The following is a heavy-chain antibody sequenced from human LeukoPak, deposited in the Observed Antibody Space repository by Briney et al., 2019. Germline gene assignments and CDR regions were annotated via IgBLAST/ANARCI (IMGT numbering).Heavy chain of an antibody. D-gene: IGHD2-2*01. Sequence: PGGSLRLSCAASGFTFSDYWMNWVRQAPGRGLQWVANIRQDGSEKYHVGSVQGRFTISRDNAKNSLYLQMNSLRAEDTAVYYCARDFRSVVVPAATNAGVDYWGQGTLVTVSS. J-gene: IGHJ4*02. CDR3: ARDFRSVVVPAATNAGVDY. V-gene: IGHV3-7*05. CDR2: IRQDGSEK. CDR1: GFTFSDYW.